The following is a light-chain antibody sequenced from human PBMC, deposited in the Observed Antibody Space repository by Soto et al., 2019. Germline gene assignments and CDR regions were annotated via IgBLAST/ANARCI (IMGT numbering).Light chain of an antibody. V-gene: IGKV4-1*01. J-gene: IGKJ1*01. Sequence: DIVMTQSPDSLAVSLGERATINCKSSQSVLYSSNNKNYLAWYQQKPGQPPKLLIYWASTRESGVPDRFSGSGSGTDFTLTISSLQAEDVAVYNCQQYYSTPTWTFGQGTKVEIK. CDR1: QSVLYSSNNKNY. CDR3: QQYYSTPTWT. CDR2: WAS.